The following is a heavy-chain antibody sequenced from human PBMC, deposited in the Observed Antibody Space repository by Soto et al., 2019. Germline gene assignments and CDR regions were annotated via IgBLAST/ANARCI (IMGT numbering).Heavy chain of an antibody. J-gene: IGHJ4*02. CDR2: IYYSGST. CDR1: GGSISSSSYY. Sequence: SETLSLTCTVSGGSISSSSYYWGWIRQPPGKGLEWIGSIYYSGSTYYNPSLKSRVTISVDTSKNQFSLKLSSVTAADTAVYYCARRPEVATFDYWGQGTLVTVS. V-gene: IGHV4-39*01. CDR3: ARRPEVATFDY. D-gene: IGHD2-15*01.